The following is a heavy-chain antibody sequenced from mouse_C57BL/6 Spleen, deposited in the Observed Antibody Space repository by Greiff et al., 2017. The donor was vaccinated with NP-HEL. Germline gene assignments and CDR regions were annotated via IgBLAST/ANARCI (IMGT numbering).Heavy chain of an antibody. V-gene: IGHV1-53*01. CDR1: GYTFTSYW. Sequence: QVQLQQPGTELVKPGASVKLSCKASGYTFTSYWMHWVKQRPGQGLEWIGNINPSNGGTNYNEKFKSKATLTVDKSSRTAYMQLSSLTSEDSAVYYCARNGVYYYGSRYYYAMDYWGQGTSVTVSS. CDR2: INPSNGGT. CDR3: ARNGVYYYGSRYYYAMDY. D-gene: IGHD1-1*01. J-gene: IGHJ4*01.